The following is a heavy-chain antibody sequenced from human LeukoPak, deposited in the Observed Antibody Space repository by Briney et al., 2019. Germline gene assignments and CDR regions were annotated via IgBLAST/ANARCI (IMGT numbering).Heavy chain of an antibody. CDR1: GFTFGDYA. CDR3: TRDRGRSGFDY. CDR2: IRSKASGGTT. V-gene: IGHV3-49*03. J-gene: IGHJ4*02. D-gene: IGHD3-10*01. Sequence: PGGSLRLSCTASGFTFGDYAMSWFRQAPGKGLEWVGFIRSKASGGTTEYAASVKGRFTISRDDSKSIAYLQMNSLKTEDTAVYYCTRDRGRSGFDYWGRGTLVTVSS.